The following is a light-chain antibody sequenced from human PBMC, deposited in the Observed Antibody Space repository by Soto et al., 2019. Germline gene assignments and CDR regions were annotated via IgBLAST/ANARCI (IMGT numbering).Light chain of an antibody. CDR2: DVN. CDR1: SSGVGGYNY. V-gene: IGLV2-11*01. CDR3: KSYAGSNTYV. J-gene: IGLJ1*01. Sequence: QSVLTQPRSVSGSPGQSVAISCTGTSSGVGGYNYVSWYQQHPGKAPKLMIYDVNKRPSGVPDRFSGTKSGNTASLTVSGLQAADEADYFCKSYAGSNTYVFGSGTKVTVL.